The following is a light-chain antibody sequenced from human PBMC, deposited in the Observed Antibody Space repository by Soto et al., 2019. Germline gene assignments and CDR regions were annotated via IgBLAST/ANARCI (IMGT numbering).Light chain of an antibody. Sequence: QLVLTQPPSASASLGASVTLTCTLSSGYSNYKVDWYQQRPGKGPRFVMRVGTGGIVGSKGDGIPDRFSVLGSGLNRYLTIKNIQEEDESDYHCGADHGSGSNWRVVFGGGTQLTVL. V-gene: IGLV9-49*03. CDR3: GADHGSGSNWRVV. CDR1: SGYSNYK. CDR2: VGTGGIVG. J-gene: IGLJ2*01.